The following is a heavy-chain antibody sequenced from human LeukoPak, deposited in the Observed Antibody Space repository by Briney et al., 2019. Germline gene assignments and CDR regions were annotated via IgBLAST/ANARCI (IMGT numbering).Heavy chain of an antibody. Sequence: PSETLSLTCAVSGYSISSGYYWGWIRQPPGKGLEWIGSIYHSGSTYYNPSLKSRVTISVDTSKKQFSLKLSSVTAADTAVYYCARAYRGDFDYWGQGTLVTVSS. J-gene: IGHJ4*02. D-gene: IGHD3-10*01. V-gene: IGHV4-38-2*01. CDR3: ARAYRGDFDY. CDR1: GYSISSGYY. CDR2: IYHSGST.